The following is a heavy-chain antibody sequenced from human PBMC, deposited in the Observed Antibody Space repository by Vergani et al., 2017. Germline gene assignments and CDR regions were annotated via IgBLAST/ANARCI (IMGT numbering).Heavy chain of an antibody. CDR3: ARHTAYTDS. CDR2: IYPADSDT. D-gene: IGHD3-16*01. CDR1: EYSFGNYW. Sequence: EVELVQSGPEMRKPGESLKISCKGSEYSFGNYWIGWVRQMPGKGLEWMGIIYPADSDTRYSSSFQGQVTISAEKSISTAFLQWDSLKASDTALYYCARHTAYTDSWGQGTLVTVSS. V-gene: IGHV5-51*01. J-gene: IGHJ4*02.